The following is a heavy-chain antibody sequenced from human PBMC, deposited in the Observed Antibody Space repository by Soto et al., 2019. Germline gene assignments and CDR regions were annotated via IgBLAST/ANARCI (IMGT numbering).Heavy chain of an antibody. V-gene: IGHV3-33*01. CDR2: IWYDGSIK. J-gene: IGHJ6*02. Sequence: GGSLRLSCASSGFTFSTYGMHWVRQAPGRGLEWVAVIWYDGSIKYYADSVKGRFTSSRDNSKNTLYLQMNSLRAEDTAVYYCARIDCTGGSCRPYAYYDMDVWGQGTTVTVS. CDR3: ARIDCTGGSCRPYAYYDMDV. D-gene: IGHD2-15*01. CDR1: GFTFSTYG.